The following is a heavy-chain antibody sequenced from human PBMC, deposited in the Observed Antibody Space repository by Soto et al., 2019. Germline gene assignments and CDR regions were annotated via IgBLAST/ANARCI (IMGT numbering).Heavy chain of an antibody. Sequence: PGESLKISCKGSGYSFTTYWVGLVRQLPGQGLEWMGIIYPGDHETRYSPSFHGKVTISAEKSINTAYLQWNSLEAADSAFYFCARSTRSSPYFDHWGQGALVTVS. V-gene: IGHV5-51*01. J-gene: IGHJ4*02. D-gene: IGHD6-13*01. CDR1: GYSFTTYW. CDR2: IYPGDHET. CDR3: ARSTRSSPYFDH.